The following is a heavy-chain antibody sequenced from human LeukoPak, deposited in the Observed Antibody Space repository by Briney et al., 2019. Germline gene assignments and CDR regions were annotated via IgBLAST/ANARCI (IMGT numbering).Heavy chain of an antibody. V-gene: IGHV4-59*12. D-gene: IGHD3-3*01. CDR1: GGSISSYY. CDR2: IYHSGST. Sequence: PSETLSLTCTVSGGSISSYYWSWIRQPPGKGLEWIGYIYHSGSTYYNPSLKSRVTISVDRSKNQFSLKLSSVTAADTAVYYCARGRAQGYDFWSGYLDGFLDGMDVWGQGTTVTVSS. J-gene: IGHJ6*02. CDR3: ARGRAQGYDFWSGYLDGFLDGMDV.